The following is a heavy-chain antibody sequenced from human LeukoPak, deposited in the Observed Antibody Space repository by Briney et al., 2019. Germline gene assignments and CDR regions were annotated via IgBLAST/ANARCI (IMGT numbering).Heavy chain of an antibody. Sequence: ASVKVSCKASGYTFVTHGISWVRQASGQGLEWMGWISGYNGNTNYAQKFQGRVTMTTDTSTSTAYMELRSLRSDDTAVYYCARYIAVAGKDFDYWGQGTLVTVSS. D-gene: IGHD6-19*01. CDR2: ISGYNGNT. V-gene: IGHV1-18*01. CDR3: ARYIAVAGKDFDY. J-gene: IGHJ4*02. CDR1: GYTFVTHG.